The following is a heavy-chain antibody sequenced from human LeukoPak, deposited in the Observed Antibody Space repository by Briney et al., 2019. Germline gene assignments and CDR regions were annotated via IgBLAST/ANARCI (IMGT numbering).Heavy chain of an antibody. D-gene: IGHD2-2*01. CDR3: ARGNHHCSSTSCYKIFDY. Sequence: SETLSLTCAVYGGSFSGYYWSWIRQPPGKGLEWIGYIYYSGSTNYNPSLKSRVTISVDTSKNQFSLKLSSVTAADTAVYYCARGNHHCSSTSCYKIFDYWGQGTLVTVSS. CDR2: IYYSGST. V-gene: IGHV4-59*01. CDR1: GGSFSGYY. J-gene: IGHJ4*02.